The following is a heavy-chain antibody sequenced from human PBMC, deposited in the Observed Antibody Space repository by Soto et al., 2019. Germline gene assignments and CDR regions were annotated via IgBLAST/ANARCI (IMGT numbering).Heavy chain of an antibody. D-gene: IGHD1-26*01. CDR2: MQPSTGRT. CDR3: ARGVGAGVDY. J-gene: IGHJ4*02. Sequence: GASVKVSCKASGYSFTSLDINWVRQTAGQGLEWMGWMQPSTGRTGYAQKFQGRVTMTRDTSINTAYMELTTLTSDDTAFYYCARGVGAGVDYWGQGTLVTDSS. V-gene: IGHV1-8*01. CDR1: GYSFTSLD.